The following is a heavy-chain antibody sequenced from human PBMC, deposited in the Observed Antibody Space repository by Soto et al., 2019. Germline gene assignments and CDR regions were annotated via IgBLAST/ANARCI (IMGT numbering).Heavy chain of an antibody. CDR1: GFTFSSYG. J-gene: IGHJ5*01. Sequence: GGSLRLSCAASGFTFSSYGMHWVRQAPGKGLEWVAVISYDGSNKYYADSVKGRFTISRDNSKNTLYLQMNSLRAEDTAVYYCAKVALYAGNSGMDSWAQGTPVPVSS. CDR2: ISYDGSNK. D-gene: IGHD6-13*01. V-gene: IGHV3-30*18. CDR3: AKVALYAGNSGMDS.